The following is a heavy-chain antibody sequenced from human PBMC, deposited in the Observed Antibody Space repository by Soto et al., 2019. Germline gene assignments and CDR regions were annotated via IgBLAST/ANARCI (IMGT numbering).Heavy chain of an antibody. CDR3: ASPKIVVVPDYYYYYGMDV. CDR2: IIPIFGTA. V-gene: IGHV1-69*01. J-gene: IGHJ6*02. CDR1: GGTFSSYA. Sequence: QVQLMQSGAEVKKPGSSVKVSCKASGGTFSSYAISWVRQAPGQGLEWMGGIIPIFGTANYAQKFQGRVTITADESTSTAYMELSSLRSEDTAVYYCASPKIVVVPDYYYYYGMDVWGQGTTVTVSS. D-gene: IGHD2-2*01.